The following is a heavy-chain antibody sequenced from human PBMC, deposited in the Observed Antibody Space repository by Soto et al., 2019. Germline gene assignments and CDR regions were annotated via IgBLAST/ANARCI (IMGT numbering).Heavy chain of an antibody. CDR2: IVVGSGNT. D-gene: IGHD1-26*01. CDR1: GFTFTSSA. V-gene: IGHV1-58*02. CDR3: AAGDGSYGRYYYYYGMDV. Sequence: QMQLVQSGPEVKKPGTSVKVSCKASGFTFTSSAMQWVRQARGQRLEWIGWIVVGSGNTNYAQKFQERVTITRDMSTSTAYMELSSLRSEDTAVYYCAAGDGSYGRYYYYYGMDVWGQGTTVTVSS. J-gene: IGHJ6*02.